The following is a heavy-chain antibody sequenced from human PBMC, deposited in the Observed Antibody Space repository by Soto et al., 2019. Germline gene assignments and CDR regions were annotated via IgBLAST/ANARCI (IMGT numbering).Heavy chain of an antibody. CDR3: ARDSLSTSSGFGK. CDR2: ISGYRGNT. J-gene: IGHJ4*02. Sequence: QVQLVQSGAELKKPGASVKVSCKTSGYIFSSYGISWVRQAPGQGLEWMGWISGYRGNTNYAQKVQARLTLTKDTSTSTAYMELQSLRPHDTAVYFCARDSLSTSSGFGKWGQGTLVVISS. D-gene: IGHD2-2*01. V-gene: IGHV1-18*01. CDR1: GYIFSSYG.